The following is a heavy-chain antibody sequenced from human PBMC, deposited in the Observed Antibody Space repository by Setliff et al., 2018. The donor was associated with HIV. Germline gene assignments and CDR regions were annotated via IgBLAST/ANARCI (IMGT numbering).Heavy chain of an antibody. Sequence: ASVKVSCKASGYTFSTYGISWVRQAPGHGLEWMGWINTYNGNTNYAQKVKGRVTMTTDTSTSTAYLELRSMRSDDTAVYFCARNKLSDAFDVWGPGTVVTVSS. D-gene: IGHD1-1*01. J-gene: IGHJ3*01. CDR3: ARNKLSDAFDV. CDR2: INTYNGNT. V-gene: IGHV1-18*01. CDR1: GYTFSTYG.